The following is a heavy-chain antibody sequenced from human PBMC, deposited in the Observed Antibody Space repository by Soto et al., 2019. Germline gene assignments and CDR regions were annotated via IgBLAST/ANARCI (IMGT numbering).Heavy chain of an antibody. CDR2: IYYSGST. D-gene: IGHD3-22*01. CDR1: GGSVRSGSYY. Sequence: SETLSLTCTVSGGSVRSGSYYWSWIRQPPGKGLEWIGYIYYSGSTNYNPSLKSRVTISVDTSKNQFSLKLSSVTAADTAVYYCARDYYDSSGGYGMDVWGQGTTVTVSS. V-gene: IGHV4-61*01. CDR3: ARDYYDSSGGYGMDV. J-gene: IGHJ6*02.